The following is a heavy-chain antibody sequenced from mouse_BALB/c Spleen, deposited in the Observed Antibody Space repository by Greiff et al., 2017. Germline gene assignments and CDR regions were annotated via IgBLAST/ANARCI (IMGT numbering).Heavy chain of an antibody. V-gene: IGHV14-3*02. D-gene: IGHD1-3*01. CDR2: IDPANGNT. Sequence: LQQSGAELVKPGASVKLSCTASGFNIKDTYMHWVKQRPEQGLEWIGRIDPANGNTKYDPKFQGKATITADTSSNTAYLQLSSLTSEDTAVYYCAILNFYYAMDYWGQGTSVTVSS. CDR3: AILNFYYAMDY. CDR1: GFNIKDTY. J-gene: IGHJ4*01.